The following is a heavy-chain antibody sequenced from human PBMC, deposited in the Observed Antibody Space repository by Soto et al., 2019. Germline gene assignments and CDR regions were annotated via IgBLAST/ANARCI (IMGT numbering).Heavy chain of an antibody. J-gene: IGHJ4*02. V-gene: IGHV3-33*06. Sequence: GGSLRLSCAASGFTFRSYAMHWVRQAPGKGLEWVAVIWYDGSNKYYADSVKGRFTISRDNSKNTLYLQMNSLRAEDTAVYYCAKHFVNGEVDYWGQGTPVTVSS. D-gene: IGHD4-17*01. CDR3: AKHFVNGEVDY. CDR2: IWYDGSNK. CDR1: GFTFRSYA.